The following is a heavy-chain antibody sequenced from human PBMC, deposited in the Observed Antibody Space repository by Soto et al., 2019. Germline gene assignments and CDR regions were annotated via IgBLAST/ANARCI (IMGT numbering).Heavy chain of an antibody. CDR2: IYWDDDK. CDR3: AHFNYVFHHLGY. D-gene: IGHD4-4*01. CDR1: GFSLSTSGVG. J-gene: IGHJ4*02. Sequence: QITLKESGPTLVKPTQTLTLTCTFSGFSLSTSGVGVGWIRQPPGKALEWLALIYWDDDKRYSPSLKSRLTITKDTSKNQVVRTMTNMDPVDTATYYCAHFNYVFHHLGYWGQGTLVTVSS. V-gene: IGHV2-5*02.